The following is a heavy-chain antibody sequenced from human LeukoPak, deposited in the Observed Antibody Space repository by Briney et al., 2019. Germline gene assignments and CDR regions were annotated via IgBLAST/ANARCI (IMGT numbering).Heavy chain of an antibody. CDR1: GYTFTNYG. Sequence: ASVKVCCKASGYTFTNYGVSWVRQAPGQGLVWMGWISGYNGYTNYAQKFQFRVTMTTDTSTSTAYMEPRRLTSDDTAVYYGAGDKAVTTELTQYFHHWGQGTLVTVSS. CDR3: AGDKAVTTELTQYFHH. V-gene: IGHV1-18*01. J-gene: IGHJ1*01. D-gene: IGHD4-11*01. CDR2: ISGYNGYT.